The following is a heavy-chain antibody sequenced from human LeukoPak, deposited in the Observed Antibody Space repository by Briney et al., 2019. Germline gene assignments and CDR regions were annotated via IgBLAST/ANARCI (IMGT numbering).Heavy chain of an antibody. CDR2: IYYSGST. V-gene: IGHV4-59*01. CDR1: GGSISSYY. J-gene: IGHJ5*02. CDR3: ARDLSYGRRDWLDP. Sequence: SETLSLTCTVSGGSISSYYWSWIRQPPGKGLEWIGYIYYSGSTNYNPSLKSRVTISVDTSKNQFSLKLSSVTAADTAVYYCARDLSYGRRDWLDPWGQGTLVTVSS. D-gene: IGHD4-17*01.